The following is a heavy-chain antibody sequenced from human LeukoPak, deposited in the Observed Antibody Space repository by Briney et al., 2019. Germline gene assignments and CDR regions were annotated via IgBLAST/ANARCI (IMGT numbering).Heavy chain of an antibody. CDR3: ARAHEDSSSWNNFDY. J-gene: IGHJ4*02. CDR1: GGSFSGYY. CDR2: INHSVST. D-gene: IGHD6-13*01. Sequence: PSETLSLTCAVYGGSFSGYYWSWIRHPPGKGLEWIGEINHSVSTNYNPSLKSRLTISVDTSKNQFSLKLSSVTAADTAVYYCARAHEDSSSWNNFDYWGQGTLVTVSS. V-gene: IGHV4-34*01.